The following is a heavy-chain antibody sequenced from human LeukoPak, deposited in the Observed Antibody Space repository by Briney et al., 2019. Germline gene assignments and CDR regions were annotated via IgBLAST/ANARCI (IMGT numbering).Heavy chain of an antibody. Sequence: SETLSLTCTVSGYFIDSGYYWVWIRQPPEKGLEWIGSIYQTGSTYYNPSLKSRVTISVDTSKNQFSLKLSSVTAADTAVYYCARVKDNWNVAVFDYWGQGTLVTVSS. D-gene: IGHD1-20*01. V-gene: IGHV4-38-2*02. CDR2: IYQTGST. CDR1: GYFIDSGYY. J-gene: IGHJ4*02. CDR3: ARVKDNWNVAVFDY.